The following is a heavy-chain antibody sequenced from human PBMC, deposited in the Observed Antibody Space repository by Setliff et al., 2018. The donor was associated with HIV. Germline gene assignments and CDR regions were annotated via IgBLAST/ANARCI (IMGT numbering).Heavy chain of an antibody. CDR1: GFTFSHYS. CDR3: ARDYLYYNLYNGSPVYGMDV. V-gene: IGHV3-21*01. CDR2: VSSSSSYI. J-gene: IGHJ6*02. Sequence: GSLRLSCAASGFTFSHYSMIWVRQGPGKGLEWVSSVSSSSSYIYYADSVKGRFTISRDNAKNSLSLQMNSLRAEDTAVYYCARDYLYYNLYNGSPVYGMDVWGQGTTVTVSS. D-gene: IGHD3-3*01.